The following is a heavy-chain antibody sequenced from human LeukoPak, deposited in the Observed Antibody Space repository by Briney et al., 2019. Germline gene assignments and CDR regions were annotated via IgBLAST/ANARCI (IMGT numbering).Heavy chain of an antibody. D-gene: IGHD3-16*02. CDR1: GGTFSSYA. Sequence: SVKVSCEASGGTFSSYAISWVRQAHGQGLEWMGRIIPIFGTANYAQKFQGRGTITTDESTSTAYMELRSLRSEDTAVDYCARDRGDYVWGSYRYTLDYWGQGTLVTVSS. CDR3: ARDRGDYVWGSYRYTLDY. CDR2: IIPIFGTA. V-gene: IGHV1-69*05. J-gene: IGHJ4*02.